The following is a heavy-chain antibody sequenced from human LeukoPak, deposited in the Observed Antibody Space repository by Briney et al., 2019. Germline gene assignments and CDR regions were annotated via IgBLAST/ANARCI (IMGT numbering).Heavy chain of an antibody. J-gene: IGHJ4*02. D-gene: IGHD2-2*01. V-gene: IGHV4-34*01. CDR3: ARQYCSSTSCYRNFDY. Sequence: SETLSLTCAVYGGSFSGYYWSWIRQPPGKGLEWIGEINHSGSTNYNPSLKSRVTISVDTSKNQFSLKLSSVTAADTAVYYCARQYCSSTSCYRNFDYWGQGILVTVSS. CDR2: INHSGST. CDR1: GGSFSGYY.